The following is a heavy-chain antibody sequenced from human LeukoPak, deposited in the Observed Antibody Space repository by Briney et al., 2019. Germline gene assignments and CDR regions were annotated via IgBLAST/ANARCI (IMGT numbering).Heavy chain of an antibody. CDR2: IRAMGGST. J-gene: IGHJ5*02. V-gene: IGHV3-23*01. CDR3: AKGEAVAGTSSWFDP. D-gene: IGHD6-19*01. CDR1: AFTFSIYA. Sequence: GGSLRLSCAASAFTFSIYAMSLGRRGPGEGREWGSAIRAMGGSTYYTDSVNERFSISMDNSKNTLYLHTNSLRAEDTAVYYCAKGEAVAGTSSWFDPWGQGTLVTVSS.